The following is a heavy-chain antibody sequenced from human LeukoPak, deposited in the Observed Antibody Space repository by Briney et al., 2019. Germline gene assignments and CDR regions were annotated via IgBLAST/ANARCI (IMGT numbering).Heavy chain of an antibody. V-gene: IGHV1-69*13. J-gene: IGHJ6*04. Sequence: ASVKVSCKASGGTFSSYAISWVQQAPGQGLEWMGGIIPIFGTANYAQKFQGRVTITADESTSTAYMELSSLRSEDTAVYYCARVEGVRAVAGTYGMDVWGKGTTVTVSS. CDR1: GGTFSSYA. CDR3: ARVEGVRAVAGTYGMDV. D-gene: IGHD6-19*01. CDR2: IIPIFGTA.